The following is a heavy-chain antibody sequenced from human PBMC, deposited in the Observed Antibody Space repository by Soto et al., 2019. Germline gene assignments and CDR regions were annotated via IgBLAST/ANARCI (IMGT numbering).Heavy chain of an antibody. CDR3: ARVRYSSSWYHGETFDY. CDR1: GYTFTSYG. Sequence: ASVKVSCKASGYTFTSYGISWVRQAPGQGLEWMRWISAYNGNTNYAQKLQGRVTMTTDTSTSTAYMELRSLRSDDTAVYYCARVRYSSSWYHGETFDYWGQGTLVTVSS. J-gene: IGHJ4*02. CDR2: ISAYNGNT. D-gene: IGHD6-13*01. V-gene: IGHV1-18*01.